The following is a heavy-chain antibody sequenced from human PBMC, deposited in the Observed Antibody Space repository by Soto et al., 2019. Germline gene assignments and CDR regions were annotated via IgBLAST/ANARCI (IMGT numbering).Heavy chain of an antibody. CDR3: ARGGGDPPLVAFDI. CDR2: IYYSGST. V-gene: IGHV4-30-4*01. Sequence: QVQLQESGPGLVKPSQTLSLTCTVSGGSISSGDYYWSWIRQPPGKGLEWIGYIYYSGSTYYNPFLESRVTISVDTSKSQFSRKLSSVTAADTAVYYCARGGGDPPLVAFDIWGQGTMVTVSS. J-gene: IGHJ3*02. CDR1: GGSISSGDYY. D-gene: IGHD2-21*02.